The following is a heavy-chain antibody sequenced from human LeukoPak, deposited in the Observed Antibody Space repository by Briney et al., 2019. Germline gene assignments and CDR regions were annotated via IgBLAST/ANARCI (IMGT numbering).Heavy chain of an antibody. V-gene: IGHV3-53*01. D-gene: IGHD6-13*01. CDR1: GFTVSSNY. CDR3: AKETGYSSSWFYFDY. Sequence: GGSLRLSCAASGFTVSSNYMSWVRQAPGKGLEWVSVIYSGGSTYYADSVKGRFTISRDNSKNTLYLQMNSLRAEDTAVYYCAKETGYSSSWFYFDYWGQGTLVTVSS. J-gene: IGHJ4*02. CDR2: IYSGGST.